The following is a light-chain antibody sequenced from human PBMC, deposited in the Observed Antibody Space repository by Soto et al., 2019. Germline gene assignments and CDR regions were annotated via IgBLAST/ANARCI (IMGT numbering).Light chain of an antibody. J-gene: IGKJ3*01. CDR2: AAS. CDR1: QTLSTNS. V-gene: IGKV3-20*01. CDR3: QQYNDSPLT. Sequence: EIVLTQSPGTLSLSPGERATLSCRASQTLSTNSLAWYQQRPGQTPRLLIYAASTRDNDIPDRFNGSGSGTDFALTISRLEPEDFALYYCQQYNDSPLTFGPGTKVDVK.